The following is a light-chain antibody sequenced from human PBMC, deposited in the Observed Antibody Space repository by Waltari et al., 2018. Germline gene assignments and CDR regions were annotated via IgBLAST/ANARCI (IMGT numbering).Light chain of an antibody. CDR1: ESVSRA. CDR2: GAS. Sequence: EIVLTQSPVTLSLSVGARATVSCRASESVSRALAWYQQKPGQAPRLLIYGASTRATGIPDRFSGSGSGTDFSLTISRLEPDDFAVYYCQHYLRLPVTFGQGTTVEI. V-gene: IGKV3-20*01. J-gene: IGKJ1*01. CDR3: QHYLRLPVT.